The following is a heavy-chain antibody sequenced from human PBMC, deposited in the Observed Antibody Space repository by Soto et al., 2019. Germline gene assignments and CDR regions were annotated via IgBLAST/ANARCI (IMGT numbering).Heavy chain of an antibody. CDR3: AREKLVVPATSHSGMDV. V-gene: IGHV3-21*01. Sequence: GGSLRLSCAASGFTFSSYSMNWVRQAPGKGLEWVSSISSSSSYIYYTYSVKGRLTISRDNAKNSQYLQMNRLKSEDTAVYYWAREKLVVPATSHSGMDVWGQGTTVTVSS. CDR2: ISSSSSYI. J-gene: IGHJ6*02. CDR1: GFTFSSYS. D-gene: IGHD2-2*01.